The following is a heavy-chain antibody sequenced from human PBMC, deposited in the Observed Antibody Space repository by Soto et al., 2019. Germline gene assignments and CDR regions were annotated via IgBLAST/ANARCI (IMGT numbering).Heavy chain of an antibody. CDR1: GGSISSSSYY. Sequence: QLQLQESGPGLVKPSETLSLTCTVSGGSISSSSYYWGWIRQPPGKGLEWIGSIYYSGSTYYNPSLKSRVTISVDTSKNQFSLTLSSVTAADTAVYYCARHSGFRGVTYYFDYWGQGTLVTVSS. V-gene: IGHV4-39*01. J-gene: IGHJ4*02. CDR2: IYYSGST. D-gene: IGHD3-10*01. CDR3: ARHSGFRGVTYYFDY.